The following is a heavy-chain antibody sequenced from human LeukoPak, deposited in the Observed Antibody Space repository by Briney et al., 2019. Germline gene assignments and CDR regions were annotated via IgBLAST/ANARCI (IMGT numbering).Heavy chain of an antibody. CDR3: AKAPPSSYYYYYGMDV. Sequence: PGGTLRLSYAASGFTFSSYAMSWVRQAPGKGLEWVSAISGSGGSTYYADSVKGRFTISRDISKNTLYLQMNSLRAEDTAVYYCAKAPPSSYYYYYGMDVWGQGTTVTVSS. CDR1: GFTFSSYA. CDR2: ISGSGGST. V-gene: IGHV3-23*01. D-gene: IGHD6-13*01. J-gene: IGHJ6*02.